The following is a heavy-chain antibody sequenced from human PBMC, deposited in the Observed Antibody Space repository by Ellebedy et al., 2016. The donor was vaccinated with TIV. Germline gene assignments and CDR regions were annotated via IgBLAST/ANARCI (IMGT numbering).Heavy chain of an antibody. J-gene: IGHJ1*01. CDR2: ISGSGSHI. CDR3: MRDMSWSQY. CDR1: GFTFSSYE. V-gene: IGHV3-48*03. D-gene: IGHD6-13*01. Sequence: GGSLRLSCAASGFTFSSYEMNWVRQAPGEGLEWISYISGSGSHIYYADSVKGRFSVSRDNSKNTLYLQMNRLRAEDTALYYCMRDMSWSQYWGQGTLVTVSS.